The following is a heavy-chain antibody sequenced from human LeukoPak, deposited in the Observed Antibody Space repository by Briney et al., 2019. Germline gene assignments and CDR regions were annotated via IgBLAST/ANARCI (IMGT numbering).Heavy chain of an antibody. D-gene: IGHD5-12*01. V-gene: IGHV3-21*01. CDR1: GFTFPSYS. CDR2: ISSSSTYI. J-gene: IGHJ6*04. Sequence: GGSLRLSCVASGFTFPSYSMNWVRQAPGKGLEWVSSISSSSTYIYYADSVKGRFTISRDNAKNSLYLQVNSLRAEDTAVYYCASFGYSGYDWHYYYGVDVWGKGTTVTVSS. CDR3: ASFGYSGYDWHYYYGVDV.